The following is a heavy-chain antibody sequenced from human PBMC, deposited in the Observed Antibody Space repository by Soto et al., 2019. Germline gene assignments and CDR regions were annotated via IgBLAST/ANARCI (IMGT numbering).Heavy chain of an antibody. CDR3: TTDIDFWNRPFDAFDI. CDR1: GFTFSNSW. J-gene: IGHJ3*02. D-gene: IGHD3-3*01. CDR2: IKSKTDGGTT. V-gene: IGHV3-15*01. Sequence: GSLRLSCAASGFTFSNSWMSWVRQAPGKGLEWVGRIKSKTDGGTTDYAAPVKGRFTISRDDSKNTLYLQMNSLKTEDTAVYYCTTDIDFWNRPFDAFDICGQGTMLTVPS.